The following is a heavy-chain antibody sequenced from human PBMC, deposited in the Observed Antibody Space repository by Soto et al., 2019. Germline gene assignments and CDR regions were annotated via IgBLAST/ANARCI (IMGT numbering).Heavy chain of an antibody. CDR3: ARSNSGSYDY. Sequence: QVQLVQSGAEEKKPGASVKVSCKASGYTFTTYAIHWVRQAPGQRLEWMGWINAANGNRKYSQKFQGRITVTRDTSASTAYMELRSLRSADTAVYYCARSNSGSYDYWGQGTLVTVSS. J-gene: IGHJ4*02. CDR2: INAANGNR. D-gene: IGHD1-26*01. CDR1: GYTFTTYA. V-gene: IGHV1-3*05.